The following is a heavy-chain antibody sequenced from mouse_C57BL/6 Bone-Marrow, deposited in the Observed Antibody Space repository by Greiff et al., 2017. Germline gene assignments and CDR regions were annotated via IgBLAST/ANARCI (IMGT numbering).Heavy chain of an antibody. CDR1: GYTFTSYW. V-gene: IGHV1-64*01. D-gene: IGHD1-1*01. CDR3: ARGNYYGSSYDAMDY. CDR2: IHPNSGST. J-gene: IGHJ4*01. Sequence: QVQLQQPGAELVKPGASVKLSCKASGYTFTSYWMHWVKQRPGQGLEWIGMIHPNSGSTNYNEKFKSKATLTVDTSSSTAYMQLSSLTSEYSAVYYCARGNYYGSSYDAMDYWGQGTSVTVSS.